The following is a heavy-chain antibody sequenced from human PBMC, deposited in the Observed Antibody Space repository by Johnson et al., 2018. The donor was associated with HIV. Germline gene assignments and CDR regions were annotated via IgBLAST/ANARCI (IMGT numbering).Heavy chain of an antibody. V-gene: IGHV3-30*02. J-gene: IGHJ3*02. CDR1: GFTFSCYG. CDR2: IRYDGSNK. CDR3: ARPGGDPLTDDAFDI. Sequence: QVQLVESGGGVVQPGGSLRLSCAASGFTFSCYGMHWVRQAPGKGLEWVAFIRYDGSNKYYADSVKGRLTISRDNSKNTLYLQMNSLRAEDTAVYYCARPGGDPLTDDAFDIWGQGTMVTVSS. D-gene: IGHD2-21*02.